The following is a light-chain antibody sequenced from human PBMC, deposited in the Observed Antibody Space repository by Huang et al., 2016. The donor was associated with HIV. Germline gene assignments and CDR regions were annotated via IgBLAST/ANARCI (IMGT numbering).Light chain of an antibody. CDR3: QKYNSAPWT. CDR1: QGISNY. Sequence: DIQMTQSPSPLSASVGDRVTITRRASQGISNYLAWYQQKPGKVPKLLIYAASTLQSGVPSRFSGSGYGTDFTLTSSSLQPEDVATYYCQKYNSAPWTFGQGTKVEIK. CDR2: AAS. J-gene: IGKJ1*01. V-gene: IGKV1-27*01.